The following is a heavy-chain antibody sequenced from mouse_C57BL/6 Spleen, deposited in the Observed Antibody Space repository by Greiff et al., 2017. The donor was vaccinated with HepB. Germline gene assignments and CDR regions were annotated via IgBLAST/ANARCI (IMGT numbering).Heavy chain of an antibody. Sequence: VQLQQSGPELVKPGASVKISCKASGYAFSSSWMNWVKQRPGKGLEWIGRIYPGDGDTNYNGKFKGKATLTADKSSSTAYMQLSSLTSEDSAVYFCARSLGPYAMDYWGQGTSVTVSS. D-gene: IGHD4-1*01. CDR2: IYPGDGDT. J-gene: IGHJ4*01. CDR1: GYAFSSSW. CDR3: ARSLGPYAMDY. V-gene: IGHV1-82*01.